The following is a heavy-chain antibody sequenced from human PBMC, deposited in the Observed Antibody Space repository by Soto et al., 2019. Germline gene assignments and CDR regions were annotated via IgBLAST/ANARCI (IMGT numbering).Heavy chain of an antibody. CDR2: IYYSGST. D-gene: IGHD2-2*01. CDR3: ARATCSSTSCYLYYYGMDV. Sequence: SETLSLTCTVSGGSISSGDYYWSWIRQPPGKGLEWIGYIYYSGSTYYNPSLKSRVAISVDTSKNQFSLKLSSVTAADTAVYYCARATCSSTSCYLYYYGMDVWGQGTTVTVSS. J-gene: IGHJ6*02. V-gene: IGHV4-30-4*01. CDR1: GGSISSGDYY.